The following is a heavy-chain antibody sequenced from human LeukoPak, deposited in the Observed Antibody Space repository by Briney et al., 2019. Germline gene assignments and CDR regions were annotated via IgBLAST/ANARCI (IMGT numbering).Heavy chain of an antibody. J-gene: IGHJ3*02. CDR2: ISYDGSNK. CDR3: AKVGGLRYFDWVLGPDDAFDI. V-gene: IGHV3-30-3*01. D-gene: IGHD3-9*01. Sequence: GGSLRLSCAASGFTFSSYAMHWVRQAPGKGLEWVAVISYDGSNKYYADSVKGRFTISRDNSKNTLYLQMNSLRAEDTAVYYCAKVGGLRYFDWVLGPDDAFDIWGQGTMVTVSS. CDR1: GFTFSSYA.